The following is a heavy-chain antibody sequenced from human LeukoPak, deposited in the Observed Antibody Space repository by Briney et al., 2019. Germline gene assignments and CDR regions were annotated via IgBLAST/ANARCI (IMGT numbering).Heavy chain of an antibody. Sequence: PGGSLRLSCAASGFTFSSYSMNWVRQAPGKGLEWVSYISSGSSTIYYADSVKGRFTISRDNAKNSLYLQMNSLRAEDTAVYYCARVLHKRNYDSSTYYGYWGQGTLVTVSS. CDR2: ISSGSSTI. CDR3: ARVLHKRNYDSSTYYGY. CDR1: GFTFSSYS. D-gene: IGHD3-22*01. V-gene: IGHV3-48*01. J-gene: IGHJ4*02.